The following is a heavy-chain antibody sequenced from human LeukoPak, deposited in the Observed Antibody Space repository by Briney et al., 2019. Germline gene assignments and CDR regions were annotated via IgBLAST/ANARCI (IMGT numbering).Heavy chain of an antibody. CDR2: IRGKANSYAT. J-gene: IGHJ4*02. V-gene: IGHV3-73*01. CDR1: GFTFSGSA. D-gene: IGHD1-26*01. Sequence: GGSLKLSCAASGFTFSGSAMHWVRQASGKGLEWVGRIRGKANSYATAYAASVKGRFTISRDDSKNTAYLQMNSLKTEDTAVYYCTRGVGEDYWGQGTLVTVSS. CDR3: TRGVGEDY.